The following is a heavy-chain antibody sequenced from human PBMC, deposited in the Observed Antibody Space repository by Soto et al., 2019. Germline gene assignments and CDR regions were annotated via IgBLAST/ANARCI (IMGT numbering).Heavy chain of an antibody. J-gene: IGHJ4*02. D-gene: IGHD6-13*01. V-gene: IGHV4-59*01. CDR3: ASSYGNAWYTY. CDR2: VHYSGST. Sequence: PSETLSLTCAVSGGSITSYYWSWIRQPPGKGLEWFGYVHYSGSTNYNPSLKSRFTISLDTSKNQFSLKLSSVTAADTAVYYCASSYGNAWYTYWGQGIQVTVSS. CDR1: GGSITSYY.